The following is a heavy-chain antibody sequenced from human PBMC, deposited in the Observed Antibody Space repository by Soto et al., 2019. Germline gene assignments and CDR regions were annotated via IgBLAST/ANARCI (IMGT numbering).Heavy chain of an antibody. CDR3: AKNLQLWSQEDYFDY. CDR2: ISYDGSNK. CDR1: GFTFSSYG. Sequence: PGGSLRLSCAASGFTFSSYGMHWVRQAPGKGLEWVAVISYDGSNKYYADSVKGRFTISRDNSKNTLYLQMNSPRAEDTAVYYCAKNLQLWSQEDYFDYWGQGTLVTVSS. D-gene: IGHD5-18*01. V-gene: IGHV3-30*18. J-gene: IGHJ4*02.